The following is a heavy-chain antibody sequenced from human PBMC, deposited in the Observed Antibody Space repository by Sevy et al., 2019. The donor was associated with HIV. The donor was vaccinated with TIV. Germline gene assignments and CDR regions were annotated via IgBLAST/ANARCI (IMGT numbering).Heavy chain of an antibody. CDR3: ARDYYDSSGYYYFDY. Sequence: ASVKVSCKASGYTFTGYYMHWVRQAPGQGLAWMGWINPNSGGTNYAQKFQGRVTMTRDTSISTAYMELSRLRSDDTAVYYCARDYYDSSGYYYFDYWGQGTLVTVSS. J-gene: IGHJ4*02. V-gene: IGHV1-2*02. CDR2: INPNSGGT. CDR1: GYTFTGYY. D-gene: IGHD3-22*01.